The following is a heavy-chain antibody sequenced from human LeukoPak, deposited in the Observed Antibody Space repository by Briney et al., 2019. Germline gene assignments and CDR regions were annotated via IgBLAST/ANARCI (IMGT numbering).Heavy chain of an antibody. CDR2: INHSGST. J-gene: IGHJ6*02. D-gene: IGHD6-19*01. CDR3: ARGGVAVAGVPYYYYGMDV. Sequence: SETLSLTCAVYGGSFSGYYWSWIRQPPGKGLEWIGEINHSGSTNYNPSLKSRVSISVDRSKNQFSLKLSSVTAADTAVYYCARGGVAVAGVPYYYYGMDVWGQGTTVTVSS. CDR1: GGSFSGYY. V-gene: IGHV4-34*01.